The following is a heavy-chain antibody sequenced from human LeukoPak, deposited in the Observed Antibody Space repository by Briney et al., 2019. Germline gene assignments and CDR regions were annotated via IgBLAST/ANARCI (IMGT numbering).Heavy chain of an antibody. D-gene: IGHD2-2*01. CDR1: GYTFTGYY. Sequence: ASVKVSCKASGYTFTGYYMHWVRQAPGQGLEWMGWMNPNSGNTGYAQKFQGRVTITRNTSISTAYMELSSLRSEDTAVYYCARGMSVPAAMSPWDYYYYMDVWGKGTTVTVSS. J-gene: IGHJ6*03. CDR2: MNPNSGNT. V-gene: IGHV1-8*03. CDR3: ARGMSVPAAMSPWDYYYYMDV.